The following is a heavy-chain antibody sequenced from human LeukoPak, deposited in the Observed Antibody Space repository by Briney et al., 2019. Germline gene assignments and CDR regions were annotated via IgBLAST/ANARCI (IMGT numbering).Heavy chain of an antibody. CDR2: IYPDDSVT. CDR1: GYSFTSYW. Sequence: GESLRISCKGSGYSFTSYWISWARQMPGKGLEWMGIIYPDDSVTRYSPSFQGQVTISADKSISTAYLQWSSLKASDTAMYYCARRGGYSYYFDYWGQGTLVTVSS. D-gene: IGHD3-22*01. CDR3: ARRGGYSYYFDY. J-gene: IGHJ4*02. V-gene: IGHV5-51*01.